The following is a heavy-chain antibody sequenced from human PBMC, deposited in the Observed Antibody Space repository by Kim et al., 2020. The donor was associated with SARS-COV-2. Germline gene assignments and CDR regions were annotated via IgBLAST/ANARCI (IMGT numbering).Heavy chain of an antibody. Sequence: DYAQGRFTISRDKSKNTLYLQMNSRRAEDTAVYYCTKTGATYYYYGMDVWGQGTTVTVSS. V-gene: IGHV3-30*02. J-gene: IGHJ6*02. D-gene: IGHD1-26*01. CDR3: TKTGATYYYYGMDV.